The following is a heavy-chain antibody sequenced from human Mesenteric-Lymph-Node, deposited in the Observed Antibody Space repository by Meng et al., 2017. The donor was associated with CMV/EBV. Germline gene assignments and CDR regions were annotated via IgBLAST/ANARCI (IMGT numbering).Heavy chain of an antibody. J-gene: IGHJ6*02. Sequence: GESLKISCAASGFTVSSNYMSWVRQAPGKGLEWVSSISSSSSYIYYADSVKGRFTISRDNAKNSLYLQMNSLRAEDTAVYYCARDDSPWHYGMDVWGQGTTVTVSS. D-gene: IGHD2-15*01. V-gene: IGHV3-21*01. CDR3: ARDDSPWHYGMDV. CDR2: ISSSSSYI. CDR1: GFTVSSNY.